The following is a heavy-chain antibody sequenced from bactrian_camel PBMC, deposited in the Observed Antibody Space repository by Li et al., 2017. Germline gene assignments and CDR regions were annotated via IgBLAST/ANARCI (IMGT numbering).Heavy chain of an antibody. Sequence: QVQLVESGGGSVQAGGSLRLSCAASGYTASSDCMGWFRQAPGKQREGVARIILYGSDLTYYAESVKGRFTISKDVAKDTLDLRMTSLSPEDSGMYYCAVDGPVAFCSDYPSDFGGWGKGTQVTVS. V-gene: IGHV3S6*01. CDR1: GYTASSDC. CDR3: AVDGPVAFCSDYPSDFGG. J-gene: IGHJ6*01. D-gene: IGHD2*01. CDR2: IILYGSDLT.